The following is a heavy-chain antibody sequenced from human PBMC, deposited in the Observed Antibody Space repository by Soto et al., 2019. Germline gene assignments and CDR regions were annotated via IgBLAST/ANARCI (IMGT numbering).Heavy chain of an antibody. J-gene: IGHJ3*02. CDR2: IYPGDSDT. CDR1: GYSFTSYC. D-gene: IGHD3-22*01. Sequence: PGESLKISCKGSGYSFTSYCIGWVRQMPGKGLEWMGIIYPGDSDTRYSPSFQGQVTISADKSISTAYLQWSSLKASDTAMYYCARRLRDSSGYYYEILDAFDICGKGTMXT. V-gene: IGHV5-51*01. CDR3: ARRLRDSSGYYYEILDAFDI.